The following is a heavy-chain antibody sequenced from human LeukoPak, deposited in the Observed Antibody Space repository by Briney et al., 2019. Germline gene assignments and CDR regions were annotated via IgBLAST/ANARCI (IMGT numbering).Heavy chain of an antibody. V-gene: IGHV4-31*03. Sequence: SETLSLTCTVSDVSVSSDTYYWSWIRQHPGKGLEWIGYIYYSGSTYYNPSLKSRVAISVDTSKNQFSLKLNSVTAADTAVYYCARAPGQWQAFDIWGQGTVVTVSS. J-gene: IGHJ3*02. CDR3: ARAPGQWQAFDI. CDR2: IYYSGST. CDR1: DVSVSSDTYY. D-gene: IGHD6-19*01.